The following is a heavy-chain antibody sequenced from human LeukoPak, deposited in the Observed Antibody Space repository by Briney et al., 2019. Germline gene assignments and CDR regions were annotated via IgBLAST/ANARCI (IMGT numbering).Heavy chain of an antibody. CDR3: ARWIAAAGTNYFDY. CDR1: GGSISSSSYY. Sequence: SETLSLTCTVSGGSISSSSYYWGWIRQPPGKGLEWIGSIYYSGSTYYNPSLKSRVTISVDTSKNQFSLKLSSVTAADTAVYYCARWIAAAGTNYFDYWGQGTLVTVSS. J-gene: IGHJ4*02. CDR2: IYYSGST. D-gene: IGHD6-13*01. V-gene: IGHV4-39*07.